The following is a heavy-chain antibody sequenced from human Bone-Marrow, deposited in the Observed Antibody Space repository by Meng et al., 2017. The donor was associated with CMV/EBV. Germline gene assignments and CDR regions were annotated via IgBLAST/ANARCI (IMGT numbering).Heavy chain of an antibody. J-gene: IGHJ6*02. V-gene: IGHV1-2*02. D-gene: IGHD4-17*01. CDR2: INPNNGGT. CDR1: GYTFTGYY. Sequence: ASVKVSCKASGYTFTGYYMNWVRQAPGQGLEWMGWINPNNGGTNYAQKFQGRVTMTSDTSISTAYMELRRLRSDDTAVYYCARADYGDTYYYGMDVWGQGTTVTVSS. CDR3: ARADYGDTYYYGMDV.